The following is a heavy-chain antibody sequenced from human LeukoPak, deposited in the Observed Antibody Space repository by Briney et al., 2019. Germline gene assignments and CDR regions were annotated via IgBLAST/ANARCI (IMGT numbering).Heavy chain of an antibody. J-gene: IGHJ3*02. V-gene: IGHV1-69*05. Sequence: ASVKVSCKASGGTFSSYAISWVRQAPGQGLEWMGRIIPIFGTANYAQKFQGRVTITTDESTSTAYMELSSLRSGDTAVYYCASPGYSYYYDSSEFDAFDIWGQGTMVTVSS. CDR3: ASPGYSYYYDSSEFDAFDI. CDR1: GGTFSSYA. D-gene: IGHD3-22*01. CDR2: IIPIFGTA.